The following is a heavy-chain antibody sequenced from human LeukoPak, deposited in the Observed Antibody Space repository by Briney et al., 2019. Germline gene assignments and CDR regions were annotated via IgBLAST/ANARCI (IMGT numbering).Heavy chain of an antibody. Sequence: KTSETLSLTCTVSGGSISSGSYYWSWIRQPAGKGLEWIGRIYTSGSTNYNPSLKSRVTMSVDTSKNQFSLKLSSVTAADTAVYYCARDEEGSSSDSYYFDYWGQGTLVTVSS. CDR3: ARDEEGSSSDSYYFDY. J-gene: IGHJ4*02. CDR2: IYTSGST. CDR1: GGSISSGSYY. D-gene: IGHD6-6*01. V-gene: IGHV4-61*02.